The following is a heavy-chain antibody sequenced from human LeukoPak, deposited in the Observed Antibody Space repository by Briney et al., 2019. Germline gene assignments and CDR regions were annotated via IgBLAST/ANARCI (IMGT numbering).Heavy chain of an antibody. Sequence: SETLPLTCAVYGGSFSGYYWSWIRQPPGKGLEWIGEINHSGSTNYNPSLKSRVTISVDTSKSQFSLKLSSVTAADTAVYYCARTSIYYDSSGYRSWGQGTLVTVSS. D-gene: IGHD3-22*01. CDR2: INHSGST. CDR1: GGSFSGYY. J-gene: IGHJ5*02. CDR3: ARTSIYYDSSGYRS. V-gene: IGHV4-34*01.